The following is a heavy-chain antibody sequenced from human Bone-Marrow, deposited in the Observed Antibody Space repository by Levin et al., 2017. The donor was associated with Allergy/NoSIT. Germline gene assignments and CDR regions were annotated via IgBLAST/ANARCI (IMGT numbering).Heavy chain of an antibody. V-gene: IGHV1-24*01. Sequence: ASVKVSCKVSGDTLSKLSISWVRQAPGKGLEWMGGFDPEDGEMIYAQKLQGRVTMTEDTSTDTANLELTSLRSEDTAIYYCATVTAPNWFDSWGQGTLVTVSS. D-gene: IGHD2-21*02. J-gene: IGHJ5*01. CDR3: ATVTAPNWFDS. CDR2: FDPEDGEM. CDR1: GDTLSKLS.